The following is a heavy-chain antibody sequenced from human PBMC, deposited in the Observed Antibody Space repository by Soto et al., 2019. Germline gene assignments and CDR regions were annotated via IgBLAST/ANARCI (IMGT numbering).Heavy chain of an antibody. J-gene: IGHJ4*02. CDR1: GITVSSYY. V-gene: IGHV3-53*01. D-gene: IGHD3-22*01. CDR3: ARIPYDNSGTIFDY. CDR2: IYAGTIT. Sequence: GGSLRLSCAVSGITVSSYYMSWVRQAAGKGLEWVSVIYAGTITYYADSVKGRFTIYRDNSKNTLNLEMNSLRVEDTAVYYCARIPYDNSGTIFDYWGQGTLVTVSS.